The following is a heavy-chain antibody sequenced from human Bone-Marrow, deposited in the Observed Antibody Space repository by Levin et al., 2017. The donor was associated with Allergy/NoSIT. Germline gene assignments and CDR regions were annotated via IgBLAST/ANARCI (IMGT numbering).Heavy chain of an antibody. CDR3: ARGTGGPKLDY. V-gene: IGHV4-34*01. CDR1: GGSFSGYY. Sequence: SSETLSLTCAVYGGSFSGYYWSWIRQPPGKGLEWIGEINHSGSTNYNPSLKSRVTISVDTSKNQFSLKLSSVTAADTAVYYCARGTGGPKLDYWGQGTLVTVSS. J-gene: IGHJ4*02. D-gene: IGHD3-10*01. CDR2: INHSGST.